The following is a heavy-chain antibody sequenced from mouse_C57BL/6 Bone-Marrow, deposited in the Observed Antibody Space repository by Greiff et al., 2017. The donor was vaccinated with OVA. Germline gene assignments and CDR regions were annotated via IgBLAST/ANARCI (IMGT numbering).Heavy chain of an antibody. V-gene: IGHV1-52*01. CDR3: ARSEGSSCWYFDV. CDR1: GYTFTSYW. D-gene: IGHD1-1*01. J-gene: IGHJ1*03. Sequence: QVQLQQPGAELVRPGSSVKLSCKASGYTFTSYWMHWVKQRPIQGLEWIGNIDPSDSETHYNQKFKDKATLTVDKSSSTAYMQLSSLTSEDSAVYYCARSEGSSCWYFDVWGTGTTVTVSS. CDR2: IDPSDSET.